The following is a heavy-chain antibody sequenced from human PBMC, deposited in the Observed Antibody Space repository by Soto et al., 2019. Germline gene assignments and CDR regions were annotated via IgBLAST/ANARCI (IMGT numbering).Heavy chain of an antibody. CDR2: ISSSSSYI. CDR1: VFTFSSYS. CDR3: AREWMRQGCTEGPPTTHYGMEV. Sequence: PGGSLRLSCAASVFTFSSYSMNLVRQAPGKGLECVSSISSSSSYIYYADSVKGRFTISRDNAKNSLYLQMNSLRAEDTAVYYCAREWMRQGCTEGPPTTHYGMEVWGQGTTVTLSS. D-gene: IGHD5-12*01. V-gene: IGHV3-21*01. J-gene: IGHJ6*01.